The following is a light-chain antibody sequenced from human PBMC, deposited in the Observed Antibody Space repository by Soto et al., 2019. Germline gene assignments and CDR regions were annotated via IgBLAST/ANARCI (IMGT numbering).Light chain of an antibody. Sequence: QSALTQPASVSGSPGQSITISCTGTNSDVGSYNLVSWYQQHPGKAPKLMIYEGSKRPSGVSNRFSGSKSGNTASLTISGLQAEDEADYYCCSYAGSSVAFGGGTKLTVL. CDR3: CSYAGSSVA. CDR2: EGS. CDR1: NSDVGSYNL. J-gene: IGLJ2*01. V-gene: IGLV2-23*01.